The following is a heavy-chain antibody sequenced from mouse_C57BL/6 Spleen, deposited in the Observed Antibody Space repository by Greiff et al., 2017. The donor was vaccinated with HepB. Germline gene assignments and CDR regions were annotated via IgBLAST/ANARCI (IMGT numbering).Heavy chain of an antibody. CDR1: GFTFSSYA. V-gene: IGHV5-9-1*02. J-gene: IGHJ4*01. Sequence: EVQRVESGEGLVKPGGSLKLSCAASGFTFSSYAMSWVRQTPEKRLEWVAYISSGGDYIYYADTVKGRFTISRDNARNTLYLQMSSLKSEDTAMYYCTREGYYGSFYAMDYWGQGTSVTVSS. CDR2: ISSGGDYI. CDR3: TREGYYGSFYAMDY. D-gene: IGHD1-1*01.